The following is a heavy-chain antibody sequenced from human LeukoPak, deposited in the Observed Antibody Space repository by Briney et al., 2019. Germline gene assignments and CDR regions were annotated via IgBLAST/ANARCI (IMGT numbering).Heavy chain of an antibody. J-gene: IGHJ4*02. D-gene: IGHD6-19*01. CDR2: IYYSGST. V-gene: IGHV4-39*01. Sequence: PSETLSLTCTVSGGSISSSIYYWGWIRQPPGKGLEGIGSIYYSGSTYYNPSLKSRVTISVDTSKNQFSLKLSSVTAADTAVYYCARSSGWYEVYFDYWGQGTLVTVSS. CDR1: GGSISSSIYY. CDR3: ARSSGWYEVYFDY.